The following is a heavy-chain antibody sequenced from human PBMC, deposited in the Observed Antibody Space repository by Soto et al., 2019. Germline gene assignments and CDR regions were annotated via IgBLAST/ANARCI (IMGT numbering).Heavy chain of an antibody. D-gene: IGHD5-12*01. CDR2: ISGYNGNT. CDR1: GYTFTNYG. Sequence: QVQLVQSGAEVKKPGASVKVSCKASGYTFTNYGISWVRQAPGQGLEWMGWISGYNGNTNYAQKLQGRVTMTTDTSTSTAYREVRSLRADDTAVYYCARDLSGYDWYYWGQGTLVTVSS. CDR3: ARDLSGYDWYY. J-gene: IGHJ4*02. V-gene: IGHV1-18*01.